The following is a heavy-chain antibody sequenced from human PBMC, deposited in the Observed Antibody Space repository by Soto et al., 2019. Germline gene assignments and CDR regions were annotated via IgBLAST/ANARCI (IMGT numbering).Heavy chain of an antibody. CDR2: INSGSSYT. D-gene: IGHD3-22*01. V-gene: IGHV3-11*03. J-gene: IGHJ4*02. Sequence: RQAPGKGLEWVSYINSGSSYTNYADSVKGRFTISRDNAKNSLYLQMNSLRAEDTAVYYCARSPYYYDSSGYWGYWGQGTLVTVSS. CDR3: ARSPYYYDSSGYWGY.